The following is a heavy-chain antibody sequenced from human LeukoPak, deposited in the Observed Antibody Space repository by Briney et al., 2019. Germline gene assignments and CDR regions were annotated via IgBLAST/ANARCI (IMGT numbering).Heavy chain of an antibody. J-gene: IGHJ6*02. CDR2: ISYDGSNK. V-gene: IGHV3-30*18. Sequence: GRSLRLSCAASGFTFSSYGMHWVRQAPGKGLEWVAVISYDGSNKYYADSVKGRFTISRDNSKNTLYLQMNSLRAEDTAVYYCAKDSTTHDYYGMDVWGQGTTVTVSS. D-gene: IGHD4-11*01. CDR3: AKDSTTHDYYGMDV. CDR1: GFTFSSYG.